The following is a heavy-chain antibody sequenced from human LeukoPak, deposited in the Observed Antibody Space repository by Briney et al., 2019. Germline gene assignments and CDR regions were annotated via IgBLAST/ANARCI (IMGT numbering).Heavy chain of an antibody. D-gene: IGHD5-18*01. CDR1: GGSISSYY. V-gene: IGHV4-59*01. CDR2: IYYSGST. Sequence: PSETLSLTCTVSGGSISSYYWSWIRQPPGKGLEWIGYIYYSGSTNYNPSLKSRVTISVDTSKNQFPLKLSSVTAADTAVYYCARAGGYSYGPFDYWGQGTLVTVSS. CDR3: ARAGGYSYGPFDY. J-gene: IGHJ4*02.